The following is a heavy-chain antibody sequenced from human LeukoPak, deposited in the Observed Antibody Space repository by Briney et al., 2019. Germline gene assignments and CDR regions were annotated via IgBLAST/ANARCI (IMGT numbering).Heavy chain of an antibody. CDR1: GYTFTSYG. CDR3: ARDGAYYYDSSGYYQFDY. Sequence: ASVKVSCKASGYTFTSYGISWVRQAPGQGLEWMGWIIAYNGNTNYAQKLQGRGTMTTDTATSTAYLELRSLRSDDTAVYYCARDGAYYYDSSGYYQFDYWGQGTLVTVSS. CDR2: IIAYNGNT. D-gene: IGHD3-22*01. J-gene: IGHJ4*02. V-gene: IGHV1-18*01.